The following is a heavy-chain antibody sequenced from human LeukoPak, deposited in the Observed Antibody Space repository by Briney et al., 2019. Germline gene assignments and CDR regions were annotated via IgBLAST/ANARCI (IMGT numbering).Heavy chain of an antibody. CDR2: ISSSSSTI. Sequence: EGSLRLSCAASGFTFSSYSMNWVRQAPGKGLEWVSYISSSSSTIYYADSVKGRFTISRDNAKNSLYLQLNSLRAEDTAVYYCARDLENTAMAYGGYYFDYWGQGTLVTVSS. V-gene: IGHV3-48*01. CDR3: ARDLENTAMAYGGYYFDY. D-gene: IGHD5-18*01. CDR1: GFTFSSYS. J-gene: IGHJ4*02.